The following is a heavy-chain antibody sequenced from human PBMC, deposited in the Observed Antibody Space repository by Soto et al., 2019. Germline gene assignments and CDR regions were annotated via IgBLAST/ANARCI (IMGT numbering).Heavy chain of an antibody. J-gene: IGHJ2*01. V-gene: IGHV1-69*06. CDR1: GGTFSSYA. D-gene: IGHD1-20*01. CDR2: IIPIFGTA. CDR3: ARDAQYKQQSLLDWYLDL. Sequence: SVKGSCKASGGTFSSYAISWVRQAPGQGLEWMGGIIPIFGTANYAQKFQGRVTITADKSTSAAYMELSSLRSEDTAVYYCARDAQYKQQSLLDWYLDLWGRGTLVTVSS.